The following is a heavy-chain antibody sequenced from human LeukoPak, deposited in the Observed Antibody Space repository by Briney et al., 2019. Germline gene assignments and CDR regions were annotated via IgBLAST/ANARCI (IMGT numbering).Heavy chain of an antibody. D-gene: IGHD3-22*01. CDR3: AKAPPYYSDSSGYFQH. Sequence: GGSLRLSCAASGCTFDDSAMHWVRQAPGKGLEWVSGISWNSGIIDYADSVKGRFTISRDNAKNSLYLQMNNLRPDDTAFYYCAKAPPYYSDSSGYFQHWGQGTLVTVSS. J-gene: IGHJ1*01. CDR1: GCTFDDSA. CDR2: ISWNSGII. V-gene: IGHV3-9*01.